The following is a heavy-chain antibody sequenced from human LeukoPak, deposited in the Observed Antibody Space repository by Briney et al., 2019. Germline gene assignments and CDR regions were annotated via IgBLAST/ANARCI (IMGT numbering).Heavy chain of an antibody. CDR2: IKQDGSEK. V-gene: IGHV3-7*01. J-gene: IGHJ4*02. D-gene: IGHD3-10*01. CDR1: GFTCSSYW. CDR3: ARERRAYYYGSGSSPPSHLFDY. Sequence: SGGSLRLSCAASGFTCSSYWMSWVRQAPGKGLEWVANIKQDGSEKYYVDSVKGRFTISRDNAKNSLYLQMNSLRAEDTAVYYCARERRAYYYGSGSSPPSHLFDYWGQGTLVTVSS.